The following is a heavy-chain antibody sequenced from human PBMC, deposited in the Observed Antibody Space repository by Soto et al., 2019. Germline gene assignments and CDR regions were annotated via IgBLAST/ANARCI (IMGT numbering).Heavy chain of an antibody. V-gene: IGHV3-33*01. CDR1: GFTFSSYG. D-gene: IGHD1-7*01. CDR2: IWYDGSNK. Sequence: QVQLVESGGGVVQPGRSLRLSCAASGFTFSSYGMHWVRQAPGKGLEWVAVIWYDGSNKYYADSVKGRFTISRDNSKNTLYLQMNSLRAEDTAVYYCARDATNYLPRTEYFQHWGQGTLVTVSS. CDR3: ARDATNYLPRTEYFQH. J-gene: IGHJ1*01.